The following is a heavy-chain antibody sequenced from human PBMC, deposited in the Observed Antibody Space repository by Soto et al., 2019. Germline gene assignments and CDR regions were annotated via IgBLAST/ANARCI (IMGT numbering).Heavy chain of an antibody. CDR2: ITSDGSST. J-gene: IGHJ5*02. Sequence: HPGGSLRLSCAASGFTFSSYGMHWVRQAPGKGLEWVSPITSDGSSTNYADSVKGRFTISRDNAKNTLYLQMNSLRAEDTAVYYCAMTDWFDPWGQGTLVAVSS. CDR3: AMTDWFDP. CDR1: GFTFSSYG. V-gene: IGHV3-74*01.